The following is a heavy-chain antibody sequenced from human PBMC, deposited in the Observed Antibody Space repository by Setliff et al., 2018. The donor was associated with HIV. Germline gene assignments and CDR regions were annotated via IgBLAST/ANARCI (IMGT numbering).Heavy chain of an antibody. V-gene: IGHV4-59*01. Sequence: SETLSLTCTVSGGSISTYYWSWIRQPPGKGLEWIGSIYFTGSSDNNPSLKSRVTLSVDTSKHQFSLKLSSVTAADTAIYYCASDSPTARFEELEDHYYYFMDVWGKGTTVTVSS. D-gene: IGHD3-10*01. J-gene: IGHJ6*03. CDR3: ASDSPTARFEELEDHYYYFMDV. CDR2: IYFTGSS. CDR1: GGSISTYY.